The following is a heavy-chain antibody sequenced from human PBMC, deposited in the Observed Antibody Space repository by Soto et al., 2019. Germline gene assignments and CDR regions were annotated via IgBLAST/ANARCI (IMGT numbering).Heavy chain of an antibody. CDR3: TRGRDERISRYCGMDV. CDR2: IRTNSYGGTT. CDR1: GFTFGDHA. V-gene: IGHV3-49*03. Sequence: EVQLVESGGGLVQPGRSLRLSCTSSGFTFGDHAMSWFRQAPGKGLEWIGFIRTNSYGGTTEYAASVKGRFTISRDDSKSIAYLQLNSLKTEDTAVYYCTRGRDERISRYCGMDVWGQGTTVTVSS. D-gene: IGHD1-1*01. J-gene: IGHJ6*02.